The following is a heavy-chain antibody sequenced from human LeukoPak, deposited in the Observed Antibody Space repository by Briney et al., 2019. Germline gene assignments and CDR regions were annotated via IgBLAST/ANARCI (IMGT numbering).Heavy chain of an antibody. D-gene: IGHD6-13*01. CDR2: GYHGGNT. J-gene: IGHJ4*02. V-gene: IGHV4-61*01. CDR3: ARDRPGGSSLDY. CDR1: GGFVSGGRYH. Sequence: SETLSLTCTVSGGFVSGGRYHWSWIRQPPGKGLEWIGNGYHGGNTNYNPSLKSRVTISVDASKNQVSLKVTSVTAADTAVYYCARDRPGGSSLDYWGQGTLVTVSS.